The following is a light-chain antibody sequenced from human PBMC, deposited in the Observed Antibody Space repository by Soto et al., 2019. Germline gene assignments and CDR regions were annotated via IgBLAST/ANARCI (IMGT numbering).Light chain of an antibody. CDR2: KDS. CDR1: ALPKQY. V-gene: IGLV3-25*02. CDR3: QSADSSGTYV. Sequence: YELTQPPSVSVSPGQTARITCSGDALPKQYAYWYQQKPGQAPVLVIYKDSERPSGIPERFSGSSSGTTVTLTISGVQAEDEDDYYCQSADSSGTYVFGTGTKVTVL. J-gene: IGLJ1*01.